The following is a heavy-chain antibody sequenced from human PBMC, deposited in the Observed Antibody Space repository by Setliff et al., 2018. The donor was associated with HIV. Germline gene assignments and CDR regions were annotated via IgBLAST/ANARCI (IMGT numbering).Heavy chain of an antibody. J-gene: IGHJ1*01. D-gene: IGHD3-22*01. V-gene: IGHV3-30*18. CDR3: AKDSKVAYGSSDHQYFHH. CDR2: ISYDGSNK. CDR1: GFSFSSYG. Sequence: PGGSLRLSCAASGFSFSSYGMHWVRQAPGKGLEWVAVISYDGSNKNYTDSVKGRFTISRDNSKNTLYLQMNSLRAEDTAFYYCAKDSKVAYGSSDHQYFHHWGQGTPVTVSS.